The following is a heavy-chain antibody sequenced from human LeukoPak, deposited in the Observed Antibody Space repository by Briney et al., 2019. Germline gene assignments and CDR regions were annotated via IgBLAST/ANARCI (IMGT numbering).Heavy chain of an antibody. CDR3: ARGATISETGYFDF. CDR1: GGSFIRYY. J-gene: IGHJ4*03. V-gene: IGHV4-34*01. D-gene: IGHD5-24*01. CDR2: IDHRGDT. Sequence: PSETLSLTCAVYGGSFIRYYWSWIRQSPGKGLEWIAEIDHRGDTNYNPSVKSRVTISVDTSKNQFSLKVRSLSAADTAVYYCARGATISETGYFDFWGQGTPVPVSS.